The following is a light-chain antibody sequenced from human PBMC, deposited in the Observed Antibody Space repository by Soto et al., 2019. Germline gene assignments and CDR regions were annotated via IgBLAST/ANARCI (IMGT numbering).Light chain of an antibody. CDR2: TDN. V-gene: IGLV1-44*01. CDR3: AAWDDSLNGVV. CDR1: SSNIGGNT. J-gene: IGLJ2*01. Sequence: QPVLTQPPSASGTPGQRVTISCSGSSSNIGGNTVSWYQQLPGTAPKLLIYTDNQRPSGVPDRFSGSKSGTSASLAISGLQSEDEADYYCAAWDDSLNGVVFGGGTKVTVL.